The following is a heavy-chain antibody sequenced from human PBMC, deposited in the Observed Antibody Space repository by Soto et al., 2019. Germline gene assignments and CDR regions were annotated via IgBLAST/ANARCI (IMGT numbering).Heavy chain of an antibody. D-gene: IGHD6-13*01. CDR1: GGSISSSSYY. J-gene: IGHJ6*02. Sequence: SETLSLTCTVSGGSISSSSYYWGWIRQPPGKGLEWIGSIYYSGSTYYNPSLKSRVTISVDTSKNQFSLKLSSVTAADTAVHYCARSLGDYYYYYGMDVWGQGTTVTVSS. CDR2: IYYSGST. V-gene: IGHV4-39*01. CDR3: ARSLGDYYYYYGMDV.